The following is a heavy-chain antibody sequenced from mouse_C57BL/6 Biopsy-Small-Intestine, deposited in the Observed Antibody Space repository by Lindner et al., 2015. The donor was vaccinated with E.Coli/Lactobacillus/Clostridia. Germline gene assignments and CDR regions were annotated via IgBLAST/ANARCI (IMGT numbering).Heavy chain of an antibody. J-gene: IGHJ2*01. D-gene: IGHD2-4*01. Sequence: VQLQESGAELMKPGASVKLSCKAAGYTFTAYWIEWVKQRPGHGLEWIGEILPGSGSARYSEKFKGKATFTADTSSNTAYIHLSSLTTEDSAIFYCAREGDYDNDVVGYWGQGTTLTVSS. CDR2: ILPGSGSA. CDR3: AREGDYDNDVVGY. CDR1: GYTFTAYW. V-gene: IGHV1-9*01.